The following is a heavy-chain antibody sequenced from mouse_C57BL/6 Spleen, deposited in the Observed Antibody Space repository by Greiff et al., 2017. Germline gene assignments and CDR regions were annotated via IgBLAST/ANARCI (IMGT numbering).Heavy chain of an antibody. CDR1: GYAFSSSW. V-gene: IGHV1-82*01. Sequence: VQLQQSGPELVKPGASVKISCKASGYAFSSSWMNWVKQRPGKGLEWIGRIYPGDGDTNYNGKFKGKATLTADKSSSTAYMQLSSLTSEDSAVYFCAAVTGSMDYWGQGTSVTVSS. J-gene: IGHJ4*01. D-gene: IGHD2-13*01. CDR2: IYPGDGDT. CDR3: AAVTGSMDY.